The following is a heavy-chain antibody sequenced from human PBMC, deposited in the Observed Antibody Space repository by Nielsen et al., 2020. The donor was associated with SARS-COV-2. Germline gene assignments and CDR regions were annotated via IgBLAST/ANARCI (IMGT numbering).Heavy chain of an antibody. CDR3: AKDGGDGYSHVGYYYYGMDV. V-gene: IGHV3-9*01. D-gene: IGHD5-24*01. CDR2: ISWNSGSI. CDR1: GFTFDDYA. Sequence: GGSLRLSCAASGFTFDDYAMHWVRQAPGKGLEWVSGISWNSGSIGYADSVKGRFTISRDNAKNSLYLQMNSLRAEDTALYYCAKDGGDGYSHVGYYYYGMDVWGQGTTVTVSS. J-gene: IGHJ6*02.